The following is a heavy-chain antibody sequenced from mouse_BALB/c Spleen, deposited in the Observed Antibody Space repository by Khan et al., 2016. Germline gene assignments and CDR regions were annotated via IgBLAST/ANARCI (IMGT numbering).Heavy chain of an antibody. Sequence: QVQLQQPGAELARPGASVKLSCKASGYTFTSYWMQWVKQRPGQGLEWIGAIYPGDGDTRYTQKFKGKATLTADKSSSTAYMQLSSLASEDPAVYYCARPELGKNNFDYGGQGTTLTVSS. CDR3: ARPELGKNNFDY. D-gene: IGHD4-1*01. J-gene: IGHJ2*01. V-gene: IGHV1-87*01. CDR1: GYTFTSYW. CDR2: IYPGDGDT.